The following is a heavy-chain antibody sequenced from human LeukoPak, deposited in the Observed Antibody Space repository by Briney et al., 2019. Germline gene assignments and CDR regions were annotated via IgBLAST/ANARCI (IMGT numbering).Heavy chain of an antibody. D-gene: IGHD6-19*01. V-gene: IGHV1-2*02. CDR3: ARDLWSSGWYPYYYYGMDV. CDR2: INPNSGGT. J-gene: IGHJ6*02. Sequence: ASVKVSCKASGYTFTGYYMHWVRQAPGQGLEWIGWINPNSGGTNYAQKFQGRVTMTRDTSISTAYMELSRLRSDDTAVYYCARDLWSSGWYPYYYYGMDVWGQRTMVTVSS. CDR1: GYTFTGYY.